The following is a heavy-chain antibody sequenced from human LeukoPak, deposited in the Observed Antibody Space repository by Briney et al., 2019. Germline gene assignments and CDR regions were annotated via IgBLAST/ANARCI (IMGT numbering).Heavy chain of an antibody. J-gene: IGHJ4*02. CDR1: GFTFSSYG. Sequence: PGGSLRLSCAASGFTFSSYGMHWVRQAPGKGLEWVAVIWYDGSNKYYADSVKGRFTISRDNSKNTLYLQMNSLRAEDTAVYYCARAADYYDSSGYQYYFDYWGQGTLVTVSS. V-gene: IGHV3-33*01. D-gene: IGHD3-22*01. CDR3: ARAADYYDSSGYQYYFDY. CDR2: IWYDGSNK.